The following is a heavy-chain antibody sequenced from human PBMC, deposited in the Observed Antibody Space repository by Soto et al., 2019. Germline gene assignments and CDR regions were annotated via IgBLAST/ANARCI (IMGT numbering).Heavy chain of an antibody. CDR1: GGTFSSYA. Sequence: QVQLVQSGAEVKKPGSSVKVSCKASGGTFSSYAISWVRQAPGQGLEWMGGIIPIFGTANYAQKFQGRVTITADESTSTADMELGSLRSEDTSVYYCAIAVAAAGRYYYGMDVWGQGTTVTVSS. J-gene: IGHJ6*02. D-gene: IGHD6-13*01. CDR2: IIPIFGTA. CDR3: AIAVAAAGRYYYGMDV. V-gene: IGHV1-69*01.